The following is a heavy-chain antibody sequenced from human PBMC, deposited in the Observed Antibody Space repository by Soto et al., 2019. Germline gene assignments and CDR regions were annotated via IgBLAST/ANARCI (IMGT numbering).Heavy chain of an antibody. J-gene: IGHJ6*02. V-gene: IGHV3-15*01. CDR2: IKSKTDGGTT. CDR3: TSFPPTRYYYYGMDV. Sequence: PGGSLRLSCAASGFTFSNAWMSWVRQAPGKGLEWVGRIKSKTDGGTTDYAAPVKGRFTISRDDSKNTLYLQMNSLKTEDTAVYYCTSFPPTRYYYYGMDVWGQGTTVTVSS. CDR1: GFTFSNAW.